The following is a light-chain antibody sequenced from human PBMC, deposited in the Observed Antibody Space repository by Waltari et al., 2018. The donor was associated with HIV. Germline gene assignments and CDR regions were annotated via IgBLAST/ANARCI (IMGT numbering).Light chain of an antibody. J-gene: IGKJ1*01. V-gene: IGKV2-28*01. CDR3: MQALQPPWT. CDR2: LGS. CDR1: QSLLHDNGDKN. Sequence: IMMTQSPLSLPVTPGEPASISCRSSQSLLHDNGDKNLDWYLQKPGQSPQLLIYLGSNRASGVPDRFSGSGSGTDFTLKISRVEAEDVGVYYCMQALQPPWTFGQGTKVEIK.